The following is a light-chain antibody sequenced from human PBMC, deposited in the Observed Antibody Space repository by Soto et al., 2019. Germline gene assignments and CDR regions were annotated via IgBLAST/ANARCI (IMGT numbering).Light chain of an antibody. J-gene: IGKJ5*01. CDR2: AAS. V-gene: IGKV3-11*01. CDR1: QSISSY. Sequence: EIVLTQSPATLSLSPGERATLSCRASQSISSYLAWFQQKPGQAPRLLIYAASNRATGIPARFSGSGSGTDFTLTISRLEPEDFAVYYCQQRSNWPPKITFGQGTRLEIK. CDR3: QQRSNWPPKIT.